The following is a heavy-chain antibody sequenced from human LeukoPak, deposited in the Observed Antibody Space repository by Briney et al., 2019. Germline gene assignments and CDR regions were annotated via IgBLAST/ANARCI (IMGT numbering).Heavy chain of an antibody. D-gene: IGHD5-18*01. CDR2: IDPSSGNT. CDR3: ATYPGPTIQGSFDY. CDR1: GYALTNYY. Sequence: ASVKVSCKASGYALTNYYMSWVRQAPGQGPEWMGAIDPSSGNTQFAPKFEGRVTVTTDTSTSTVYMEMSSLRSDDTAMYYCATYPGPTIQGSFDYWGQGTLVTVSS. V-gene: IGHV1-46*01. J-gene: IGHJ4*02.